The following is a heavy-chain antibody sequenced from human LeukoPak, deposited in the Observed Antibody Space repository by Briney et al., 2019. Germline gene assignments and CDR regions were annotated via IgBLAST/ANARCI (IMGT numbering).Heavy chain of an antibody. CDR1: GFAFSTYA. Sequence: GGSLRLSCAASGFAFSTYAMSWVRQAPGKGLEWVSSISSSISHIYYADSVQGRFTVSRDNAKNSLYLQMNSLRAEDTAVYYCARGRGEGVTTGPFDYWGQGTLVTVSS. D-gene: IGHD4-17*01. J-gene: IGHJ4*02. V-gene: IGHV3-21*01. CDR3: ARGRGEGVTTGPFDY. CDR2: ISSSISHI.